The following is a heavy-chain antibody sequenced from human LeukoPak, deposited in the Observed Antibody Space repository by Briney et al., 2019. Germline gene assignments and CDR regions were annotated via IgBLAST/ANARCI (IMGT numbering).Heavy chain of an antibody. D-gene: IGHD3-16*02. J-gene: IGHJ4*02. Sequence: ASVKVSCKASGYTFTGYYMRWVRQAPGQGLEWMGWINPNNGGTSYAQKFQGRVTLTRDTSINTAYMELTRLSSDDTAVYYCARDARGLGQLSNDYWGQGTLVIVSS. CDR3: ARDARGLGQLSNDY. CDR1: GYTFTGYY. V-gene: IGHV1-2*02. CDR2: INPNNGGT.